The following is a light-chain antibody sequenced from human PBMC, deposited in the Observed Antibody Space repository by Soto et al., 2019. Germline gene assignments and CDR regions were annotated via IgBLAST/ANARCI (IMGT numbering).Light chain of an antibody. CDR1: QSISSW. V-gene: IGKV1-5*01. CDR3: QQYNSYPPWT. CDR2: DAS. J-gene: IGKJ1*01. Sequence: IHLTQSPSTLSGALGDRVTITFRASQSISSWLAWYQQKPGKAPKLLIYDASSLESGVPSRFSGSGSGAEFTLTISSLQPDDFATYYCQQYNSYPPWTFGQGTKVDI.